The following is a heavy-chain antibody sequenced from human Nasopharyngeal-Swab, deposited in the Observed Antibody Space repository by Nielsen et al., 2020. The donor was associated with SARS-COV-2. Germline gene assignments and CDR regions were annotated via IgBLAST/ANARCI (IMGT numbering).Heavy chain of an antibody. V-gene: IGHV3-9*01. D-gene: IGHD2-15*01. CDR2: ISWNSGSI. CDR1: GFTFDDYA. J-gene: IGHJ5*02. CDR3: AKGGYCSGGSCLNWFDP. Sequence: GGSLRLSCAASGFTFDDYAMHWVRQAPGKGLEWVSGISWNSGSIGYADSVKGRFTISRDNAKNSLYLRMNSLRAEDTALYYCAKGGYCSGGSCLNWFDPWGQGTLVTVSS.